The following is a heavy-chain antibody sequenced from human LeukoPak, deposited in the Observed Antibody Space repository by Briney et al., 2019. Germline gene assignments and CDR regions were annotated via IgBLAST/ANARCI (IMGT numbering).Heavy chain of an antibody. V-gene: IGHV4-59*01. CDR1: GGSISSYY. Sequence: SETLSLTCTVSGGSISSYYWSWIRQPPGKGLEWIGYIYYSGSTNYNPSLKSRVTISEDTYKNQFSLKLSSGPAADTAVYYCARDVSSWLDSWGQGTLVTVSS. CDR2: IYYSGST. J-gene: IGHJ4*02. D-gene: IGHD6-13*01. CDR3: ARDVSSWLDS.